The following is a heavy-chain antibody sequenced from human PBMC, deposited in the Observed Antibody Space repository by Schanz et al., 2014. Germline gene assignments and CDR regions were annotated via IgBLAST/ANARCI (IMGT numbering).Heavy chain of an antibody. J-gene: IGHJ4*02. CDR2: ININTGNP. CDR1: GDTFDNFG. CDR3: ARDRPSGYALDF. Sequence: QVQVIQSGPEVKKPGSSVKVSCKATGDTFDNFGISWVRQAPGQGLEWMGWININTGNPTYAQGFTGRFVFSLDTSVSTAYLQISSLEAADTAVYYCARDRPSGYALDFWGQGTLVTVSS. V-gene: IGHV7-4-1*02. D-gene: IGHD5-12*01.